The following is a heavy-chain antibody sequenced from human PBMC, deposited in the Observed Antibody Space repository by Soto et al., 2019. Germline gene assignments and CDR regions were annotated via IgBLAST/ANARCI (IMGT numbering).Heavy chain of an antibody. J-gene: IGHJ4*02. Sequence: ASVKVSCKASGYTFTSYGISWVRQAPGQGLEWMGWISAYNGNTNYAQKLHGRVTMTTDTSTSTAYMVLRSLRSDDTAVYYCARGQSLVTPNDYRGQGTLVTVSS. CDR3: ARGQSLVTPNDY. CDR2: ISAYNGNT. CDR1: GYTFTSYG. V-gene: IGHV1-18*01. D-gene: IGHD2-21*02.